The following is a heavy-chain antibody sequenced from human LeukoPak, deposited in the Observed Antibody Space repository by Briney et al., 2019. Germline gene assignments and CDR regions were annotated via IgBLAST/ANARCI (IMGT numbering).Heavy chain of an antibody. D-gene: IGHD4-23*01. Sequence: SETLSLTCTGSRGSIISYYRSWIRQPPGKGREGIGYVYYTGSTNYKDSLKSRCTRLLDTSKNQFSLNLSPVTAAVTAVYYCARGSNSVAYWGQGTLVTVSS. CDR2: VYYTGST. CDR3: ARGSNSVAY. V-gene: IGHV4-59*12. CDR1: RGSIISYY. J-gene: IGHJ4*02.